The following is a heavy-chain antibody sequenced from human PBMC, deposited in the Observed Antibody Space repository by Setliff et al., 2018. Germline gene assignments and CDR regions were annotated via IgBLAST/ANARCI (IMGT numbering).Heavy chain of an antibody. Sequence: ASVKVSCKASGYIFTSYGISWVRQAPGQGLEWMGWISSYNGKTNYAQKLQGRVTIITDESTSTAYMELRSLRTEDTAVYYCAREGVDTRSSTDYRYYMDVWGKGTTVTVSS. V-gene: IGHV1-18*01. CDR1: GYIFTSYG. D-gene: IGHD5-18*01. CDR2: ISSYNGKT. J-gene: IGHJ6*03. CDR3: AREGVDTRSSTDYRYYMDV.